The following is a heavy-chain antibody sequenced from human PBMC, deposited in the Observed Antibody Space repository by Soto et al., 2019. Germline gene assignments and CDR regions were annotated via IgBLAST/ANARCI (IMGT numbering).Heavy chain of an antibody. Sequence: AASVKVSCKASGYTFSSYGINWVRQAPGQGLEWLGWISPYDGNTKYAQILQGRVSMTTDTSTKTAYMEVRSLRSDDTAVYYCARGGYYDSSGSRNYHYYGMNVWGQGTTVTVSS. CDR1: GYTFSSYG. CDR3: ARGGYYDSSGSRNYHYYGMNV. J-gene: IGHJ6*02. D-gene: IGHD3-22*01. CDR2: ISPYDGNT. V-gene: IGHV1-18*01.